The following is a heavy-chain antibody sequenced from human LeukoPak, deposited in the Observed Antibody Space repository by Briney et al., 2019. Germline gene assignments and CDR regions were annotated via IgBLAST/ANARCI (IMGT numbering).Heavy chain of an antibody. CDR3: ARDPLVGATRGIDY. D-gene: IGHD1-26*01. J-gene: IGHJ4*02. CDR2: ISAYNGNT. Sequence: ASVKVSCKASGYTFTSYGISWVRQAPGQGLEWMGWISAYNGNTNYAQEFQGRVTRTRDTSIITAYMELSRLRSDDTAVYYCARDPLVGATRGIDYWGQGTLVTVSS. CDR1: GYTFTSYG. V-gene: IGHV1-18*01.